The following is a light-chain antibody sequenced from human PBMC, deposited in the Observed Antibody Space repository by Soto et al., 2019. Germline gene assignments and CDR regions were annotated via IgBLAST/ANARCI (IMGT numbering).Light chain of an antibody. J-gene: IGLJ3*02. CDR2: DVS. CDR1: SSDLGPYNF. Sequence: QSALTQPASVSGSPGQSITISCTGTSSDLGPYNFVSWYQQHPGKAPKLIIYDVSDRPSGVSDRCSGSKSGYTASLTISGLQAEDEADYYCSSYTVSSTVVFGGGTQLTVL. CDR3: SSYTVSSTVV. V-gene: IGLV2-14*03.